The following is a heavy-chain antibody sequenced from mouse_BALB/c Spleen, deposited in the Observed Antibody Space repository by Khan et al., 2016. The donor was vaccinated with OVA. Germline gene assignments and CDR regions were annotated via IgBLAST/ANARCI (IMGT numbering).Heavy chain of an antibody. J-gene: IGHJ3*01. CDR2: INPSSGYT. D-gene: IGHD2-14*01. Sequence: QVQLKESGAELARPGASVKMSCKASGYTFTSYTIHWIKQRPGQGLEWIGYINPSSGYTNYNQKFKDKATLTADKSSTTAYMQLSSLKSDDSAVYYCARDGAYYRNDGWFAYWGQGTLVTVSA. CDR3: ARDGAYYRNDGWFAY. CDR1: GYTFTSYT. V-gene: IGHV1-4*01.